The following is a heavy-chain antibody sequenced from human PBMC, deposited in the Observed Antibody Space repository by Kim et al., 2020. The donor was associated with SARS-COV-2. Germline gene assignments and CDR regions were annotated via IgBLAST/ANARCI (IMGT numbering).Heavy chain of an antibody. CDR2: ISSTSSYT. CDR1: GFTFSDYY. CDR3: ESLTGYSYGTIDY. J-gene: IGHJ4*02. Sequence: GGSLRLSCAASGFTFSDYYMNWIRQAPGKGLEWLSYISSTSSYTNYADSVRGRFTISRDNAKNSLYLQMNSLRAEDTAVYYCESLTGYSYGTIDYWGQGT. D-gene: IGHD5-18*01. V-gene: IGHV3-11*03.